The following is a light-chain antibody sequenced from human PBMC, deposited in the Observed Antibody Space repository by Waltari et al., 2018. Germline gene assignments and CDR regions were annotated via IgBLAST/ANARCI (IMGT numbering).Light chain of an antibody. V-gene: IGKV3-11*01. CDR2: DAS. CDR1: KSISSY. CDR3: QHRSNSPPIFT. J-gene: IGKJ3*01. Sequence: EIVLTQSPATLSLSPGERATLSCRASKSISSYLAWYQQKPGQAPRLLIYDASNRATGIPARFSGSGSGTDFTLTISSLEPEDFAVYYCQHRSNSPPIFTFGPGTKVEI.